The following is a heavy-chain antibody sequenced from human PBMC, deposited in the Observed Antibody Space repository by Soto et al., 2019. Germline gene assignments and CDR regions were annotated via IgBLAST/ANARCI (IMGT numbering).Heavy chain of an antibody. Sequence: SETLSLPCTVSGGSISSSSYYWGWIRQPPGKGLEWIGSIYYSGSTYYNPSLKSRVTISVDTSKNQFSLKLSSVTAADTAVYYCARSSITIFGVVRWFDPWGQGTLVTVSS. CDR2: IYYSGST. D-gene: IGHD3-3*01. V-gene: IGHV4-39*01. CDR3: ARSSITIFGVVRWFDP. J-gene: IGHJ5*02. CDR1: GGSISSSSYY.